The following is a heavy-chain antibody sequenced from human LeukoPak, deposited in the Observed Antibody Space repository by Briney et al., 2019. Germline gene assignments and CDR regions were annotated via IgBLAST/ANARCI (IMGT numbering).Heavy chain of an antibody. CDR2: IYYSGST. CDR3: GRGDYVDY. V-gene: IGHV4-59*01. J-gene: IGHJ4*02. CDR1: GGSISSYC. Sequence: PSETLSLTCTVSGGSISSYCWSWIRQPPGKGLEWIGYIYYSGSTNYNPSLKSRVTISVDTSKNQFSLKLSSVTAADTAVYYCGRGDYVDYWGQGTLVTVSS.